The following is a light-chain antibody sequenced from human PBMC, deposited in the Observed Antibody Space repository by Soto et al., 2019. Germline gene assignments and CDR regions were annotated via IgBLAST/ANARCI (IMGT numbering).Light chain of an antibody. V-gene: IGLV2-14*03. Sequence: QSALTQPASVSGSPGQSITISCTGTTRDVGSYNYVSWYQHHPGKAPKVMIYDVSNRPSGVSSRFSGSKSGNTASLTISGLQAEDEADYYCSSYTSSSTVVFGGGTKLTVL. CDR3: SSYTSSSTVV. CDR2: DVS. CDR1: TRDVGSYNY. J-gene: IGLJ2*01.